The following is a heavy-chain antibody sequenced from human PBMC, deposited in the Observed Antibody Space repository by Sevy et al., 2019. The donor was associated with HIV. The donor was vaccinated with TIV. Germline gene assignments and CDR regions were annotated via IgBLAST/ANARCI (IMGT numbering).Heavy chain of an antibody. Sequence: GGSLRLSCAASGFTFSSYEMNWVRQAPGKGLEWVSYISSSGSTIYYADSVKGRFTISRDNAKNSLYLQMNSLRAEDTAVYHCARDRVGGWLHQDAFDIWGQGTMVTVSS. J-gene: IGHJ3*02. V-gene: IGHV3-48*03. CDR2: ISSSGSTI. D-gene: IGHD5-12*01. CDR3: ARDRVGGWLHQDAFDI. CDR1: GFTFSSYE.